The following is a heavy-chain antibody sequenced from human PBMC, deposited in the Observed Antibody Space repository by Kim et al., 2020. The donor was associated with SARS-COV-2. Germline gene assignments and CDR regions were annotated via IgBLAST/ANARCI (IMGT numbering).Heavy chain of an antibody. CDR1: GYTFTSYA. Sequence: ASVKVSCKASGYTFTSYAINWVRQAPGQGLEWMGWINTNTGNPTYAQGFTGRFVFSLDTSVSTTYLQISSLKAEDTAVYYCSRVPYSSSTSCYDWFDPWGQGTLVTVSS. CDR2: INTNTGNP. V-gene: IGHV7-4-1*02. J-gene: IGHJ5*02. D-gene: IGHD2-2*01. CDR3: SRVPYSSSTSCYDWFDP.